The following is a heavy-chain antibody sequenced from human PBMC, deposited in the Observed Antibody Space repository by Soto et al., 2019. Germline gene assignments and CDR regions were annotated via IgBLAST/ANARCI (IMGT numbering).Heavy chain of an antibody. CDR3: ARMRYSSGWSPLLYFDY. D-gene: IGHD6-19*01. V-gene: IGHV1-18*01. Sequence: ASVKVSCKASGYTFTSYGISWVRQAPGKGLEWMGWISAYNGNTNYAQKLQGRVTMTTDTSTSTAYMELRSLRSDDTAVYYCARMRYSSGWSPLLYFDYWGQGTLVTVSS. CDR1: GYTFTSYG. CDR2: ISAYNGNT. J-gene: IGHJ4*02.